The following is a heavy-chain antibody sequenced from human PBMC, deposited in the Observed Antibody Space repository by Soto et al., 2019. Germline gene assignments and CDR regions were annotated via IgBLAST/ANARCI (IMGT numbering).Heavy chain of an antibody. V-gene: IGHV1-8*01. J-gene: IGHJ6*03. CDR3: ARGDSSSFYYYYYYMDV. CDR2: MNPNSGNT. Sequence: GASVKVSCKASGYTFTSYDINWVRQATGQGLEWMGWMNPNSGNTGYAQKFQGRVTMTRNTSISTAYMELSSLRSEDTAVYYCARGDSSSFYYYYYYMDVWGKGTTVTVSS. CDR1: GYTFTSYD. D-gene: IGHD6-6*01.